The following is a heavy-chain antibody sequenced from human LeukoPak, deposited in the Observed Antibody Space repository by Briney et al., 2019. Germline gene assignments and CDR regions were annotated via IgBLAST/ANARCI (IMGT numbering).Heavy chain of an antibody. CDR2: ISAYNGNT. CDR3: ARKANIAAAGYWFDP. J-gene: IGHJ5*02. Sequence: ASVKVSCKASGYTFTGYYMHWVRQAPGQGLEWMGWISAYNGNTNYAQKLQGRVTMTTDTSTSTAYMELRSLRSDDTAVYYCARKANIAAAGYWFDPWGQGTLVTVSS. V-gene: IGHV1-18*04. CDR1: GYTFTGYY. D-gene: IGHD6-13*01.